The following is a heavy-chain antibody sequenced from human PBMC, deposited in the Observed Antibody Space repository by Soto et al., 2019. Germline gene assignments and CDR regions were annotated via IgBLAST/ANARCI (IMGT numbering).Heavy chain of an antibody. V-gene: IGHV1-18*01. Sequence: QVHLVQSGAEVKKPGASVKVPCKGSGYGFTTYGITWVRQAPGQGLEWMAWISAHNGNTNYAQKLQVRVTVTRDTSTSTAYMELRSLRSDDTAVYYCARGRYGDYWGQGALVTVSS. J-gene: IGHJ4*02. CDR2: ISAHNGNT. D-gene: IGHD1-1*01. CDR1: GYGFTTYG. CDR3: ARGRYGDY.